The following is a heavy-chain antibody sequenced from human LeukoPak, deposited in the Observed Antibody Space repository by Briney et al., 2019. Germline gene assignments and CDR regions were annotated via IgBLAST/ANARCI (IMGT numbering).Heavy chain of an antibody. D-gene: IGHD3-3*01. V-gene: IGHV4-30-2*01. Sequence: WERQMPGKGLEWIGYIYHSGSTYYNPSLKSRVTISVDRSKNQFSLKLSSVTAADTAVYYCARSERITIFGVVRAEYFQHWGQGTLVTVSS. J-gene: IGHJ1*01. CDR3: ARSERITIFGVVRAEYFQH. CDR2: IYHSGST.